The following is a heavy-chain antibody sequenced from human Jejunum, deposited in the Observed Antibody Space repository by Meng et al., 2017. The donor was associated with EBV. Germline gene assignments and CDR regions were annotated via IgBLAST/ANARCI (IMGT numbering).Heavy chain of an antibody. D-gene: IGHD6-19*01. CDR2: FFDHTDNT. CDR3: VGHGYNSGW. Sequence: QLLGSGGIWEPPGGSLRLSCTVSGFDLSNKGISWVRQVPGRGLELVSSFFDHTDNTYYADAVKGRFTISRDNSRNTLYLQMSSLSVDDTAVYYCVGHGYNSGWWGQGTLVTVSS. CDR1: GFDLSNKG. J-gene: IGHJ4*02. V-gene: IGHV3-23*01.